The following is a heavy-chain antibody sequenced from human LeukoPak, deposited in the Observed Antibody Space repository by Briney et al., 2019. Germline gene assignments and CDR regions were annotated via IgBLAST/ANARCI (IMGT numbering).Heavy chain of an antibody. CDR3: ARVRDDDYYYGMDV. D-gene: IGHD3-10*01. Sequence: ASAKVSCKASGYTFTGYYMHWVRQAPGQGLEWMGWINPNSGGTNYAQKFQGRVTMTRDTSISTAYMELSRLRSDDTAVYYCARVRDDDYYYGMDVWGQGTTVTVSS. V-gene: IGHV1-2*02. CDR1: GYTFTGYY. J-gene: IGHJ6*02. CDR2: INPNSGGT.